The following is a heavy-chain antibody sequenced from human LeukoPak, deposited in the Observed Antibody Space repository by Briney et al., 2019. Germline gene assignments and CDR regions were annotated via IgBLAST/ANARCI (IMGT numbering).Heavy chain of an antibody. V-gene: IGHV1-69*05. CDR3: ARHEVGDYLDY. CDR2: IIPIFGTA. Sequence: GASVKVSCKASGGTFSSYGISWVRQAPGQGLEWMGGIIPIFGTANYAQKFQGRVTMTTDTSTSTAYMELRSLRSDDTAVYYCARHEVGDYLDYWGQGTLVTVSS. CDR1: GGTFSSYG. D-gene: IGHD2-15*01. J-gene: IGHJ4*02.